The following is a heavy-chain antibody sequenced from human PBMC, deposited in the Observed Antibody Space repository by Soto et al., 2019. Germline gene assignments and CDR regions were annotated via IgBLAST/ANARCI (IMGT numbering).Heavy chain of an antibody. D-gene: IGHD3-9*01. J-gene: IGHJ4*02. CDR2: ISYDGSNK. Sequence: QVQLVESGGGGVQPGRSLRLSCAASGFTFSSYAMHWVRQAPGKWLEWVAVISYDGSNKYYADSVKGRFTISRDNSKNPLYLQMNSLRAEDTAVYYCARAPPIYYFDYWGQGTLVTVSS. V-gene: IGHV3-30-3*01. CDR3: ARAPPIYYFDY. CDR1: GFTFSSYA.